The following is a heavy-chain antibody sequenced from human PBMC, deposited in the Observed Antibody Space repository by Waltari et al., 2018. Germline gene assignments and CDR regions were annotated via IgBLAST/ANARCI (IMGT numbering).Heavy chain of an antibody. Sequence: QVQLQESGTGLVKPSETLSLTCTVPGGSISRYYWIWIRQPPGKGLEWIGEINHSGSTNYNPSLKSRVTISVDTSKNQFSLKLSSVTAADTAVYYCARGYRGFGSGTNFDYWGQGTLVTVSS. J-gene: IGHJ4*02. D-gene: IGHD6-19*01. CDR3: ARGYRGFGSGTNFDY. V-gene: IGHV4-59*12. CDR2: INHSGST. CDR1: GGSISRYY.